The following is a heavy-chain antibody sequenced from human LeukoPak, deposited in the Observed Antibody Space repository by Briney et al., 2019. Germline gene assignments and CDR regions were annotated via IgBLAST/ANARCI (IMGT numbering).Heavy chain of an antibody. D-gene: IGHD2-15*01. J-gene: IGHJ5*02. Sequence: ASVKVSCKASGGTFSSYAISWVRQAPGQGLEWMEGIIPIFGTANYAQKFQGRVTITADESTSRAYMELSSLRSEDTAVYYCARAYCSGGSCYSARNWFDPWGQGTLVTVSS. V-gene: IGHV1-69*13. CDR3: ARAYCSGGSCYSARNWFDP. CDR1: GGTFSSYA. CDR2: IIPIFGTA.